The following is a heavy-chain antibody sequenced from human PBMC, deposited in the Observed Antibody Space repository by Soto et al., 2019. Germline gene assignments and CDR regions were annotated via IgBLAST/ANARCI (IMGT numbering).Heavy chain of an antibody. D-gene: IGHD3-10*01. V-gene: IGHV4-59*01. J-gene: IGHJ4*02. CDR1: GGSISGYY. CDR2: IYYSGST. Sequence: SETLSLTCTVSGGSISGYYWSWIRQPPGKGLEWIGYIYYSGSTNYNPSLKSRVTISVDTSKNQFSLKLSSVTAADTAVYYCARAPRGNYGYPSYFDYWGQGTLVTVSS. CDR3: ARAPRGNYGYPSYFDY.